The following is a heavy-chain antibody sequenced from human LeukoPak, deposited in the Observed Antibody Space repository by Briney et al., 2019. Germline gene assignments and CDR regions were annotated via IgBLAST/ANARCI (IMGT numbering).Heavy chain of an antibody. CDR1: GFSFRDYG. D-gene: IGHD2-8*01. V-gene: IGHV3-30*02. CDR2: IRYDGKNT. J-gene: IGHJ6*03. Sequence: PGGSLRLSCAASGFSFRDYGMHWVRQAPGKGLEWVAFIRYDGKNTFYADSVKGRFTISKDSPKKMLYLQMNSLRVQDTAIYYCAKDFMGVAEADMDVWGKGTRVTVS. CDR3: AKDFMGVAEADMDV.